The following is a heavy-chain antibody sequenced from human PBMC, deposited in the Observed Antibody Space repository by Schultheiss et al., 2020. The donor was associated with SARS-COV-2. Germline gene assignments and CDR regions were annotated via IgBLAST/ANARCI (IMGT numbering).Heavy chain of an antibody. V-gene: IGHV4-28*05. CDR1: GYSISSSNW. J-gene: IGHJ6*02. Sequence: SETLSLTCAVSGYSISSSNWWGWIRQPPGKGLEWIGYIYYSGSIYYNPSLKSRVTMSVDTSKNQFSLKLSSVTAVDTAVYYCARLSYGRLPNYYYYGMDVWGQGTTVTVSS. CDR3: ARLSYGRLPNYYYYGMDV. CDR2: IYYSGSI. D-gene: IGHD3-10*01.